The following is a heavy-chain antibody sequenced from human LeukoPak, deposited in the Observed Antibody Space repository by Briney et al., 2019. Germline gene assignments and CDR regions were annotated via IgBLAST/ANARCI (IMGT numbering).Heavy chain of an antibody. CDR1: GYTFTSYD. CDR2: FDPEDGET. Sequence: ASVKVSCKASGYTFTSYDINWVRQATGQGLEWMGGFDPEDGETIYAQKFQGRVTMTEDTSTDTAYMELSSLRSEDTAVYYCATAGLYYGSGGYYFDYWGQGTLVTVSS. V-gene: IGHV1-24*01. CDR3: ATAGLYYGSGGYYFDY. D-gene: IGHD3-10*01. J-gene: IGHJ4*02.